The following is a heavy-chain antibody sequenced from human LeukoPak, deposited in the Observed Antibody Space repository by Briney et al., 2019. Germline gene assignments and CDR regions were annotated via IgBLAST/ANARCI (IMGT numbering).Heavy chain of an antibody. J-gene: IGHJ4*02. Sequence: GGSLRLSCAASGFTFSSYEMNWVRQAPGKGLEWASYIGRSGTTIHYADSVKGRFTISWDNAKKSLYLQMNSLRAEDTAVYYCARSGKIYFDWLLDYWGQGTLVTVSS. CDR3: ARSGKIYFDWLLDY. D-gene: IGHD3-9*01. V-gene: IGHV3-48*03. CDR1: GFTFSSYE. CDR2: IGRSGTTI.